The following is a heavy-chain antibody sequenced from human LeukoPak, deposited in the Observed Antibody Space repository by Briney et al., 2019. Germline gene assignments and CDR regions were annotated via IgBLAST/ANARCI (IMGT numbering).Heavy chain of an antibody. J-gene: IGHJ4*02. CDR1: GFTFSSYS. V-gene: IGHV3-7*01. CDR2: IKQDGSEK. D-gene: IGHD2-21*02. CDR3: AREVRCGGDCYYFDY. Sequence: GGSLRLSCAASGFTFSSYSMNWVRQAPGKGLEWVANIKQDGSEKYYVDSVKGRFTISRDNAKNSLYLQMNSLRAEDTAVYYCAREVRCGGDCYYFDYWGQGTLVTVSS.